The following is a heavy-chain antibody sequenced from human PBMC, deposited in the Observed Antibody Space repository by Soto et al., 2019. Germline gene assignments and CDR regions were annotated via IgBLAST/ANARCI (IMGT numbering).Heavy chain of an antibody. CDR2: ISWDGGST. CDR3: AKDIRAGGGWLNSFDY. J-gene: IGHJ4*02. CDR1: GFTFDDYT. D-gene: IGHD6-19*01. V-gene: IGHV3-43*01. Sequence: DVQLVESGGVVVQPGGSLRLSCAASGFTFDDYTMHWVRQAPGKGLEWVSLISWDGGSTYYADSVKGRFTISRDNSKNSLYLQMNSLRTEDTALYYCAKDIRAGGGWLNSFDYWGQGILVTVSS.